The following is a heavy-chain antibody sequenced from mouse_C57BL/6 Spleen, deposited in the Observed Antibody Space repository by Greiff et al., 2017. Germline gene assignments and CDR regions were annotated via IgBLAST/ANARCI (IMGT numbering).Heavy chain of an antibody. CDR3: ARSGGVTTGVDY. Sequence: QVQLQQPGAELVMPGASVKLSCKASGYTFTSYWMHWVKQRPGQGLEWIGEIDPSDSYTNYNQKFKGKSTLTGDKSSSTAYMQLSSLTSEDSAVYYCARSGGVTTGVDYWGQGTTLTVSS. V-gene: IGHV1-69*01. J-gene: IGHJ2*01. D-gene: IGHD2-2*01. CDR2: IDPSDSYT. CDR1: GYTFTSYW.